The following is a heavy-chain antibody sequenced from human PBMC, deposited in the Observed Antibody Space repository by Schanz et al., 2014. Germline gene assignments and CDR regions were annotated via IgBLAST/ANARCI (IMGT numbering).Heavy chain of an antibody. V-gene: IGHV3-7*02. CDR3: VSQTGSPNY. D-gene: IGHD6-13*01. CDR1: GFTFSDYW. Sequence: EVQLVESGGGLVQPGGSLRLSCTASGFTFSDYWMSWVRQAPGKGLEWVANIKRDGSEKNYLDSVEGRFTISRDNAKRSLFLQMNSLRVEDTAVYFCVSQTGSPNYWGQGTLVTVSS. J-gene: IGHJ4*02. CDR2: IKRDGSEK.